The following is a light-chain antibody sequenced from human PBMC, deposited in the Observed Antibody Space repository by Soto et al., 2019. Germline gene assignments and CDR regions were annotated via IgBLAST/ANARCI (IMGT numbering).Light chain of an antibody. Sequence: DIQMTQSPSSLSASIGDRVTITCRASQSIGNYLNWYQQRPGKAPKLLMYAASTLQTGVTSRFGGSGSGTDFNLTISSVQPEDFGTFYCQQAYNTPRTFGQGTKV. J-gene: IGKJ1*01. CDR2: AAS. CDR3: QQAYNTPRT. CDR1: QSIGNY. V-gene: IGKV1-39*01.